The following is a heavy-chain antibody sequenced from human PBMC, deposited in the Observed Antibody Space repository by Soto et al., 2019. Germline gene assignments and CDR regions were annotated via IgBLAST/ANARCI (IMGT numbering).Heavy chain of an antibody. CDR1: GFTFGDYA. J-gene: IGHJ4*02. D-gene: IGHD6-13*01. Sequence: GGSLRLSCTASGFTFGDYAMSWFRQAPGKGLEWVGFIRSKAYGGTTEYAASVKGRFTISRDDSKSIAYLQMNSLKTEDTAVYYAATMYSSSPRFDYWGQGTLVTVSS. CDR3: ATMYSSSPRFDY. V-gene: IGHV3-49*03. CDR2: IRSKAYGGTT.